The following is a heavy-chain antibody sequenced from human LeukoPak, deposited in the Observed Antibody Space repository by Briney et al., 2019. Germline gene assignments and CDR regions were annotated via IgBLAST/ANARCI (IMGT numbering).Heavy chain of an antibody. CDR2: VNADGGNT. J-gene: IGHJ4*02. CDR3: TKRVKYGGTWDHFAD. D-gene: IGHD1-26*01. Sequence: GGSLRLSCAASGFTFDNYRMSWVRQAPGKGLEWVSTVNADGGNTYYADSVKGRFTISRDNSRSTLILQMNSLRVEDTALYYCTKRVKYGGTWDHFADWGQGTLVTVSS. CDR1: GFTFDNYR. V-gene: IGHV3-23*01.